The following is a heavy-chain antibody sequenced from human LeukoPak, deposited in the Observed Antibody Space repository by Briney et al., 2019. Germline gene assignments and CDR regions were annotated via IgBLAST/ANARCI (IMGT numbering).Heavy chain of an antibody. CDR2: ISSSSSYI. Sequence: GSLRLSCAASGFTFSTYSMNWVRQAPGKGLEWVSSISSSSSYIYYGDLVKGRFTISRDNARNSLYLQMNSLRAEDTAVYYCARDLSLEYCSSTSCYVDYWGQGTLVTVSS. CDR1: GFTFSTYS. D-gene: IGHD2-2*01. CDR3: ARDLSLEYCSSTSCYVDY. V-gene: IGHV3-21*01. J-gene: IGHJ4*02.